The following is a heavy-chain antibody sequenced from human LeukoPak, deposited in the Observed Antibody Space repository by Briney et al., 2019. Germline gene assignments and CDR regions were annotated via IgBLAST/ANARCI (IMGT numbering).Heavy chain of an antibody. CDR1: AGSVSSGSYY. CDR3: ARAYSSSWYFYFDY. Sequence: SETLSLTCTVSAGSVSSGSYYWSWIRQPPGKGLEWIGYIYYSGSTNYNPSLKSRVTISVDTSKNQFSLKLSSVTAADTAVYYCARAYSSSWYFYFDYWGQGTLVTVSS. J-gene: IGHJ4*02. D-gene: IGHD6-13*01. CDR2: IYYSGST. V-gene: IGHV4-61*01.